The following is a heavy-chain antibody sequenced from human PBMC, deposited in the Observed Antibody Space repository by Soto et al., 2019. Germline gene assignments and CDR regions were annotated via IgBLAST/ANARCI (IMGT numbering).Heavy chain of an antibody. Sequence: PGGSLRLSCAVSGFSFGTYWMSWVRQAPGKGLEWVSAISGSGGSTYYADSVKGRFTISRDNSKNTLYLQMNSLRAEDTAVYYCAKGTSGEGMVRGVGYFDYWGQGTLVTVSS. CDR3: AKGTSGEGMVRGVGYFDY. D-gene: IGHD3-10*01. CDR2: ISGSGGST. V-gene: IGHV3-23*01. J-gene: IGHJ4*02. CDR1: GFSFGTYW.